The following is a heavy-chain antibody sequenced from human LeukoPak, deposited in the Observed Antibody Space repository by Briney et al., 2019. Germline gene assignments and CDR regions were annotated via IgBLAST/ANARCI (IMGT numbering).Heavy chain of an antibody. J-gene: IGHJ4*02. D-gene: IGHD3-22*01. CDR1: GFTFSDYY. CDR3: ARDDSSGYDY. CDR2: ISSGSSYI. Sequence: GGSLRLSCAASGFTFSDYYVSWIRQAPGKGLEWVSSISSGSSYIYYADSVKGRFTISRDNAKKSLYLQMNSLRVEDTAVYYCARDDSSGYDYWGQGTLVAVSS. V-gene: IGHV3-11*06.